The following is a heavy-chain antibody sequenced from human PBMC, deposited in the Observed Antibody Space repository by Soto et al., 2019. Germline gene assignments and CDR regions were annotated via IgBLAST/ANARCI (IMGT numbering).Heavy chain of an antibody. CDR2: ISGSGADT. CDR1: GFTFSNYG. CDR3: EKWSPASRGYHFFFDY. J-gene: IGHJ4*02. V-gene: IGHV3-23*01. Sequence: EVQLLESGGGLVQPGGSLRLSCAASGFTFSNYGMSWVRQAPGKGLEWVSSISGSGADTNYADSVKGRFTISRDNSKITLFLQMNSMRAEDTAVYSCEKWSPASRGYHFFFDYWGQGTLVTVS. D-gene: IGHD3-22*01.